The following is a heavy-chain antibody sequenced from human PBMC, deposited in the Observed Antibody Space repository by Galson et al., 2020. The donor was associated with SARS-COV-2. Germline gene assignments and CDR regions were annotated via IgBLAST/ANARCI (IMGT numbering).Heavy chain of an antibody. CDR2: ISSADTT. CDR1: GFTFSTYA. J-gene: IGHJ5*02. D-gene: IGHD3-22*01. Sequence: CAASGFTFSTYAMSWVRQAPGKGLEWISAISSADTTYYADSVKGRFTISRDNSKNTLYLKMNSLRAEDTAVYYCVTVVISFAFDPWGQGTLVSVSS. V-gene: IGHV3-23*01. CDR3: VTVVISFAFDP.